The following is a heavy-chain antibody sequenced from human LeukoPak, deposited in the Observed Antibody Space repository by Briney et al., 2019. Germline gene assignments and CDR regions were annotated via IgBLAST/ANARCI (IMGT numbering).Heavy chain of an antibody. V-gene: IGHV4-39*01. CDR2: IYYSGST. CDR3: AITRYSSSWLFDY. J-gene: IGHJ4*02. Sequence: SETLSLTCTVSGGSISSSSYYWGWIRQPPGKGLEWIGSIYYSGSTYYSPSLKSRVTISVDTSKNQFSLKLSSVTAADTAVYYCAITRYSSSWLFDYWGQGTLVTVSS. D-gene: IGHD6-13*01. CDR1: GGSISSSSYY.